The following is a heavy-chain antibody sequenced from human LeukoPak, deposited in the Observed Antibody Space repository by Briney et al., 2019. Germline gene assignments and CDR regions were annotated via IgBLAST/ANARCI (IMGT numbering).Heavy chain of an antibody. CDR2: IRSDGSNK. D-gene: IGHD6-6*01. CDR3: ARPWAGYSSSSGFDY. CDR1: GFTFSSYA. J-gene: IGHJ4*02. Sequence: GGSLRLSCAASGFTFSSYAMHWVRQAPGKGLEWVAFIRSDGSNKSYADSVKGRFTISRDNSKNTLYLQMNSLRAEDTAVYYCARPWAGYSSSSGFDYWGQGTLVTVSS. V-gene: IGHV3-30*02.